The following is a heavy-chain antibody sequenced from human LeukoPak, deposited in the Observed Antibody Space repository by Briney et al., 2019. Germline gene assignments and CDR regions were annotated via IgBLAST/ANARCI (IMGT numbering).Heavy chain of an antibody. CDR2: INHSGST. CDR3: ARDASYGYFRYYHYMDV. V-gene: IGHV4-34*01. D-gene: IGHD5-18*01. J-gene: IGHJ6*03. Sequence: SETLSFTCAVYGGSFSGYYWSWIRQPPGKGLEWIGEINHSGSTNYNPSLKSRVTISVDTSKNQFSLKLSSVTAADTAVYYCARDASYGYFRYYHYMDVWGKGTTVTVS. CDR1: GGSFSGYY.